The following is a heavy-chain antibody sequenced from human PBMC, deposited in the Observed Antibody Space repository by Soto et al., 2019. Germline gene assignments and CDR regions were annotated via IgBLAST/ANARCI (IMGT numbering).Heavy chain of an antibody. CDR3: ARVIVVVPAATMWGEYYYYYMDV. D-gene: IGHD2-2*01. J-gene: IGHJ6*03. CDR2: INHSGST. CDR1: GGSFSGYY. V-gene: IGHV4-34*01. Sequence: SETLSLTCAVYGGSFSGYYWSWIRQPPGKGLEWIGEINHSGSTNYNPSLKSRVTISVDTSKNQFSLKLSSVTAADTAVYYCARVIVVVPAATMWGEYYYYYMDVWGKGTTVTVSS.